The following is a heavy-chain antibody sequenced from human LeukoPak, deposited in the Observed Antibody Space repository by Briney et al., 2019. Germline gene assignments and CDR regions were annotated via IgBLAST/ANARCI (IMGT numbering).Heavy chain of an antibody. Sequence: GGSLGLSCAASGFSVRTTYMSWVRQAPGKGLEWVSVLYTGGGTDHADSVKGRFTISRDNSKNTLSLQMNSLRAEDTAIYYCTRSGYRHPYHFDSWGQGTLVTVSS. CDR2: LYTGGGT. CDR1: GFSVRTTY. J-gene: IGHJ4*02. CDR3: TRSGYRHPYHFDS. D-gene: IGHD3-22*01. V-gene: IGHV3-53*01.